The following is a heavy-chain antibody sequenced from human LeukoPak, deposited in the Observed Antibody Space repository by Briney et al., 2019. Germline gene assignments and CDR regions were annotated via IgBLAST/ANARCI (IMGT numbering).Heavy chain of an antibody. CDR2: MNPNSGNT. V-gene: IGHV1-8*01. Sequence: ASVKVSCKASGYTFTTYDINWVRQATGQGPEWMGWMNPNSGNTGYAQKFQDRVTMTRNTSISTAYMELSSLRSEDTAVYYCARGLSLDKSHVDYWGQGTLVTVSS. CDR3: ARGLSLDKSHVDY. J-gene: IGHJ4*02. CDR1: GYTFTTYD.